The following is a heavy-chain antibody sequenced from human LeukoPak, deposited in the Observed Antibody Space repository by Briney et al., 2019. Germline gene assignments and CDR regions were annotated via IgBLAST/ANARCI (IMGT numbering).Heavy chain of an antibody. CDR3: ARDPSLFSGYFDS. CDR2: IYPSGST. D-gene: IGHD2-15*01. J-gene: IGHJ4*02. CDR1: GGPISSYY. V-gene: IGHV4-4*07. Sequence: SETLSLTCTVSGGPISSYYWSWIRQPAGKGLEWIGRIYPSGSTSYDPSLKSRVSMSVDTSKNQFYLKLTSVTAADTAVYYCARDPSLFSGYFDSWGQGTLVTVSS.